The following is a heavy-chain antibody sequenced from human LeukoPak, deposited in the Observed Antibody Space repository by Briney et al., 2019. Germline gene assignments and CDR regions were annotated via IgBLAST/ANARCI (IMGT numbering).Heavy chain of an antibody. CDR1: GFTFSSYG. J-gene: IGHJ4*02. CDR2: ISYDGSNK. V-gene: IGHV3-30*18. Sequence: PGGSLRLSCAASGFTFSSYGMHWVRQAPGKGLEWVAVISYDGSNKYYADSVKGRFTISRDNSKNTLYLQMNSLRAEDTAVYYCAKDLKRGIAVAGLDYWGQGTLVTVSS. CDR3: AKDLKRGIAVAGLDY. D-gene: IGHD6-19*01.